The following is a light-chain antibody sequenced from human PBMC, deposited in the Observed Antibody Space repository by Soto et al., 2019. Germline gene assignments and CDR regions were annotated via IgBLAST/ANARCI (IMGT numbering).Light chain of an antibody. V-gene: IGLV2-14*03. J-gene: IGLJ1*01. Sequence: QSVLTQPASVSGSPGQSITISCTGTSNDVGGYNYVSWYQQHPGKAPKLMIYDVSNRPSGVSNRFSGSKSANTASLTISGLQTEDESDYYCSSYTGSSTYVFGPGTKLTVL. CDR2: DVS. CDR1: SNDVGGYNY. CDR3: SSYTGSSTYV.